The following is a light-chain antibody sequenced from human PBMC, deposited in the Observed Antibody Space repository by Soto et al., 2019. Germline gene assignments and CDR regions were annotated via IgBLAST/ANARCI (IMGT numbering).Light chain of an antibody. Sequence: IQMTQSPSSLSASVGDRVTITCRASQNINNYLSWYQQRPGKAPKLLIYAASSLQSGVPSRFSGSGSGTDFTLTISSLQPEDFATYYCQQSYSTPTFGQGTKVDIK. CDR2: AAS. CDR3: QQSYSTPT. V-gene: IGKV1-39*01. CDR1: QNINNY. J-gene: IGKJ1*01.